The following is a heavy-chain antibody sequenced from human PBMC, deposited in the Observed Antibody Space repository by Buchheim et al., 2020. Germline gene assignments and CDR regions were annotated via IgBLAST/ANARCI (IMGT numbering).Heavy chain of an antibody. CDR2: INHSGST. CDR1: GGSFSGYY. CDR3: ARSKVFGVVKLNMDV. V-gene: IGHV4-34*01. Sequence: QVQLQQWGAGLLKPSETLSLTCAVYGGSFSGYYWSWIRQPPGKGLEWIGEINHSGSTNYNPFLKSRVTISVDTSKNQLSLKLSSVTAADTAVYYCARSKVFGVVKLNMDVWGQGTT. J-gene: IGHJ6*02. D-gene: IGHD3-3*01.